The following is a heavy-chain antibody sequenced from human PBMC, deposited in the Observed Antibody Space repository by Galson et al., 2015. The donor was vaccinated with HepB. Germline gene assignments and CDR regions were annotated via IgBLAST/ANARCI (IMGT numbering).Heavy chain of an antibody. V-gene: IGHV3-23*01. CDR3: AKGTRHRFLEGRSFDY. D-gene: IGHD3-3*01. CDR1: GITFDIYA. J-gene: IGHJ4*02. CDR2: ITGRAENT. Sequence: SLRLSCAVSGITFDIYAMSWVRQAPGTGLEWVSSITGRAENTYYADSVKGRFTISRDNSKNTMYLQMNSLRADDTAVYYCAKGTRHRFLEGRSFDYWCQGTLVTVSS.